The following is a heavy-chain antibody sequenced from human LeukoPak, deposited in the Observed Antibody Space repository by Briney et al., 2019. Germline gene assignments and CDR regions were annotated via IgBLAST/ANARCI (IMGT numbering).Heavy chain of an antibody. CDR1: GGSISSGGYS. Sequence: PSETLSLTCAVSGGSISSGGYSWSWIRQHPGKGLEWIGYIYYSGSTYYNPSLKSRVTISVDTSKNQFSLKLSSVTAADTAVYYCARVEIGPMVRGVIMNHAIDYWGQGTLVTVSS. CDR2: IYYSGST. CDR3: ARVEIGPMVRGVIMNHAIDY. D-gene: IGHD3-10*01. J-gene: IGHJ4*02. V-gene: IGHV4-31*11.